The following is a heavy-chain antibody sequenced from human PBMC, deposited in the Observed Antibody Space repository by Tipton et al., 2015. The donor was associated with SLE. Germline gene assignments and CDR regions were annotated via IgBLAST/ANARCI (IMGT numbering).Heavy chain of an antibody. J-gene: IGHJ6*02. CDR3: ARGRPDFWSGYYPMDV. CDR2: INHSGST. Sequence: GLVKPSETLSLTCAVYGGSFSGYYWSWIRQPPGKGLEWIGEINHSGSTNYNPSLKSRVTISVDTSKNQFSLKLSSVTAADTAVYYCARGRPDFWSGYYPMDVWGQGTTVTVSS. V-gene: IGHV4-34*01. CDR1: GGSFSGYY. D-gene: IGHD3-3*01.